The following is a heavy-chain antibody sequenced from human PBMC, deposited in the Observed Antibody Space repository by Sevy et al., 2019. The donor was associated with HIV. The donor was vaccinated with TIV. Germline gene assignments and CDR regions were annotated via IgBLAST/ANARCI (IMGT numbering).Heavy chain of an antibody. Sequence: GGSLRLSCAASGFTFSSYSMIWVRQAPRKGLEWVSSISGSSNYIYYPDSVNGRFTISRDNAKNSLYLQMNSLRAEDTAVYYCARVTAYCSGGSCYSTMGADVWGQGTTVTVS. CDR1: GFTFSSYS. J-gene: IGHJ6*02. D-gene: IGHD2-15*01. CDR3: ARVTAYCSGGSCYSTMGADV. CDR2: ISGSSNYI. V-gene: IGHV3-21*01.